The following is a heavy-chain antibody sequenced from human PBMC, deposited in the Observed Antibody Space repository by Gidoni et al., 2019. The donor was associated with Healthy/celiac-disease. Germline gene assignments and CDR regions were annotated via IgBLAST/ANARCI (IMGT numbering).Heavy chain of an antibody. CDR3: AKDISPSVQYATYFDY. V-gene: IGHV3-9*01. CDR1: GSTFDDSA. D-gene: IGHD4-4*01. J-gene: IGHJ4*02. Sequence: EVQLVESGGGLVQPGRSLRLSCAAPGSTFDDSAMHWVRQAPGKGLWWGSGIMWKSGSIGYADSVKGRFTISRDNAKNSLYLQMNSLRAEDTALYYCAKDISPSVQYATYFDYWGQGTLVTVSS. CDR2: IMWKSGSI.